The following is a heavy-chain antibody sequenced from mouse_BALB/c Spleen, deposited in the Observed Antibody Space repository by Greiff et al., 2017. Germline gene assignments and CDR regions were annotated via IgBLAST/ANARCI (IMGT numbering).Heavy chain of an antibody. J-gene: IGHJ2*01. V-gene: IGHV5-6*01. CDR1: GFTFSSYA. Sequence: EVQRVESGGGLVKPGGSLKLSCAASGFTFSSYAMSWVRQTPDKRLEWVATISSGGSYTYYPDSVKGRFTISRDNAKNTLYLQMSSLKSEDTAMYYCARQELPEYFDYWGQGTTLTVSS. D-gene: IGHD2-1*01. CDR3: ARQELPEYFDY. CDR2: ISSGGSYT.